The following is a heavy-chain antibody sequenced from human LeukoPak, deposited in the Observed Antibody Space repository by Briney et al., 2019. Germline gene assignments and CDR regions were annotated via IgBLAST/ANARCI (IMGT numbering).Heavy chain of an antibody. CDR1: GFIFSSYW. CDR3: ARNDYDILTGYYTTYFDY. J-gene: IGHJ4*02. V-gene: IGHV3-74*01. Sequence: PGGSLRLSCAASGFIFSSYWIHWVRQAPGKGLVWVSRINSDGSSTSYADSVKGRFTISRDNAKNTLYLQMNSLRAEDTAVYYCARNDYDILTGYYTTYFDYWGQGTLVTVSS. CDR2: INSDGSST. D-gene: IGHD3-9*01.